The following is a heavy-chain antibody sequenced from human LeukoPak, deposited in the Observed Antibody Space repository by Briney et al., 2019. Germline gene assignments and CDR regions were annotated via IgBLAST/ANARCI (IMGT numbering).Heavy chain of an antibody. J-gene: IGHJ4*02. CDR2: IYYTGDT. CDR1: GGSISSSSSYY. V-gene: IGHV4-39*01. CDR3: ARLRGYTDGNPGY. Sequence: PSETLSLTCTVCGGSISSSSSYYWGWIRQPPGKGLEWVGSIYYTGDTYYNSSLKSRVTISVDTSKNQFSLKLSSVTAADTALYYCARLRGYTDGNPGYWGQGSLVTVSS. D-gene: IGHD5-12*01.